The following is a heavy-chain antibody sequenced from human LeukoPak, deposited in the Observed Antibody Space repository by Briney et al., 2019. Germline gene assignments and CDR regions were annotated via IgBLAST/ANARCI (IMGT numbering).Heavy chain of an antibody. CDR3: ARDAWYSSSWTDY. CDR2: IKQDGSEK. J-gene: IGHJ4*02. V-gene: IGHV3-7*01. CDR1: GFTFGDYA. Sequence: GGSLRLSCTASGFTFGDYAMSWVRQAPGKGLEWVANIKQDGSEKYYVDSVKGRFTISRDNAKNSLYLQMDSLRAEDTAVYYCARDAWYSSSWTDYWGQGTLVTVSS. D-gene: IGHD6-13*01.